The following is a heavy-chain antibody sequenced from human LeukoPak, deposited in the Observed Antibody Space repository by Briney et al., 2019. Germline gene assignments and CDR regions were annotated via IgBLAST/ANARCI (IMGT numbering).Heavy chain of an antibody. V-gene: IGHV3-30-3*01. J-gene: IGHJ4*02. CDR1: GFTLSTYA. CDR3: AKDISPTHAYYFDY. D-gene: IGHD1-20*01. CDR2: ISYDGSNK. Sequence: PGRSLRLSCAASGFTLSTYAMHWVRQAPGKGLEWVAVISYDGSNKYYADSAKGRFTVSRDNSKNTLSLQMNSLRPEDTALYYCAKDISPTHAYYFDYWGQGTLVTVSS.